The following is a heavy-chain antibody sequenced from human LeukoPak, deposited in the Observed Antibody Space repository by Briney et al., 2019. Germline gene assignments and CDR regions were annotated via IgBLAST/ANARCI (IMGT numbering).Heavy chain of an antibody. Sequence: GGSLRLSREVSGFNFASYAMNWVRQAPGKGLEWVSGISGSDATSCYRDSVKGRFTISRDNSKDTLYLHIKSLRAEDTAVYYCAKDISSNCYRGRGVDHWGQGTLVTVSS. V-gene: IGHV3-23*01. D-gene: IGHD2-2*01. CDR2: ISGSDATS. J-gene: IGHJ4*02. CDR3: AKDISSNCYRGRGVDH. CDR1: GFNFASYA.